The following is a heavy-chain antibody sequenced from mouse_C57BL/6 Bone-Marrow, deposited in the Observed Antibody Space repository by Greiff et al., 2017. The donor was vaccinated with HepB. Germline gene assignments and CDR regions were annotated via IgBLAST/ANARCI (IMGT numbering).Heavy chain of an antibody. Sequence: DVQLVESGPGLVKPSQSLSLTCSVTGYSITSGYYWNWIRQFPGNKLEWMGYISYDGSNNYNPSLKNRISITRDTSKNQFFLKLNSVTTEDTATYYCARRDFFYAMDYWGQGTSVTVSS. V-gene: IGHV3-6*01. CDR1: GYSITSGYY. CDR3: ARRDFFYAMDY. CDR2: ISYDGSN. J-gene: IGHJ4*01. D-gene: IGHD3-3*01.